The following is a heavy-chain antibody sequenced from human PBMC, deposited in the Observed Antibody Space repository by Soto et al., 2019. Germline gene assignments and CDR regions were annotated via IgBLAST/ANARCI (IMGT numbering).Heavy chain of an antibody. D-gene: IGHD4-4*01. CDR1: GFTFSSYS. Sequence: EVQLVESGGGLVKPGGSLRLSCAASGFTFSSYSMNWVRQAPGKGLEWVSSISGSGNYTHYADFLRGRFTISRDNAKTALYLQMNSLRAEDTAVYYCAREGINNYNEYYFDSWGQGTVVTVSS. J-gene: IGHJ4*02. CDR2: ISGSGNYT. CDR3: AREGINNYNEYYFDS. V-gene: IGHV3-21*01.